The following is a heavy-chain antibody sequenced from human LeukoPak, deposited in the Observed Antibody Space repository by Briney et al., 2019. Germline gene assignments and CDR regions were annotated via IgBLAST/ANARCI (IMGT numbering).Heavy chain of an antibody. D-gene: IGHD2-2*01. CDR1: GYTFTSYG. CDR2: ISAYNGNT. Sequence: EASVKVSCKASGYTFTSYGISWVRQAPGQGLEWMGWISAYNGNTNYAQKLQGRVTMTTDTSTSTAYMELRSLRSDDTAVYYCARDLDCSSTSCYVHFDYWGQGTLVTVSS. V-gene: IGHV1-18*01. J-gene: IGHJ4*02. CDR3: ARDLDCSSTSCYVHFDY.